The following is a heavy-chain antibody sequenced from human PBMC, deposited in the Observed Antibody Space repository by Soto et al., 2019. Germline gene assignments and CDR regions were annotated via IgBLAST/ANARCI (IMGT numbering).Heavy chain of an antibody. V-gene: IGHV4-34*01. CDR3: ARGEGDIVVVPAAEINWFDP. CDR2: INHSGST. CDR1: GGSFSGYY. D-gene: IGHD2-2*01. J-gene: IGHJ5*02. Sequence: PSETLSLTCAVYGGSFSGYYWSWIRQPPGKGLEWIGEINHSGSTNYNPSLKSRVTISVDTSKNQFSLKLSSVTAADTAVYYCARGEGDIVVVPAAEINWFDPWGQGTLVTVS.